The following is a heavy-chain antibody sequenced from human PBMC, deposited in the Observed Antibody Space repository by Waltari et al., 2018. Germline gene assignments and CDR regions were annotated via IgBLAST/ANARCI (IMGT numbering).Heavy chain of an antibody. Sequence: EVQLLESGGGLVQPGGSLRLSCAASGLTFSSYAMSWVRQAPGKGLGWVSAISGSGGSTYYADSVKGRFTISRDNSKNTLYLQMNSLRAEDTAVYYCAQQWLLGGAFDIWGQGTMVTVSS. CDR3: AQQWLLGGAFDI. D-gene: IGHD6-19*01. J-gene: IGHJ3*02. V-gene: IGHV3-23*01. CDR1: GLTFSSYA. CDR2: ISGSGGST.